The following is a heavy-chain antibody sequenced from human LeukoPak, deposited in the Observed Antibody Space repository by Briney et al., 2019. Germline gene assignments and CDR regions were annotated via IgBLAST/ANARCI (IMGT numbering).Heavy chain of an antibody. CDR3: ARRGYSVFDY. D-gene: IGHD5-18*01. Sequence: SEALSLTCTVSGGSISSSSYYWGWIRQPPGKGLEWIGSIYYSGSTYYNPSLKSRVTISVDTSKNQFSLKLSSVTAADTAVYYCARRGYSVFDYWGQGTLVTVSS. J-gene: IGHJ4*02. CDR2: IYYSGST. CDR1: GGSISSSSYY. V-gene: IGHV4-39*01.